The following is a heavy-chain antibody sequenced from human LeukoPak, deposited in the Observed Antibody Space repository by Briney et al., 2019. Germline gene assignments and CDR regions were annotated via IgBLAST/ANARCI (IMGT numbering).Heavy chain of an antibody. V-gene: IGHV4-59*01. D-gene: IGHD1-14*01. J-gene: IGHJ4*02. Sequence: PSETLSLTCTVSGGSISSYYWSWIRQPPGKGLEWIGYIYYSGSTNYNPSLKSRVTISVDTSKNQFSLKVSSVTAADTAVYYCAGLPEITTIREGDYNDYWGQGTLVTVSS. CDR1: GGSISSYY. CDR3: AGLPEITTIREGDYNDY. CDR2: IYYSGST.